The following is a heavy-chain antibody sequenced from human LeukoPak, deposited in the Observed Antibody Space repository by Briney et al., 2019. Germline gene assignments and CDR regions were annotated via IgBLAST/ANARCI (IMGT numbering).Heavy chain of an antibody. CDR3: ATFYSYGDENAFDI. Sequence: PSETLSLTCAVSGGSISSSNWWSWVRQPPGKGLEWIGEIYHSGSTNYNPSLKSRVTISVDKSKNQFSLKLSSVTAADTAVYYCATFYSYGDENAFDIWGQGTVVTVSS. D-gene: IGHD5-18*01. CDR2: IYHSGST. CDR1: GGSISSSNW. J-gene: IGHJ3*02. V-gene: IGHV4-4*02.